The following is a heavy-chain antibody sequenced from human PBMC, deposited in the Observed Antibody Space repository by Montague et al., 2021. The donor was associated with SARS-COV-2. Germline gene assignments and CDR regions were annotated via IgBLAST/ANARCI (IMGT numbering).Heavy chain of an antibody. D-gene: IGHD2-2*01. Sequence: SETLSLTRTLSGGSISTSTYYWGWQPQPPGQGLKWIGSDGYSGNTSYXPSLPSRVTISVDTSKNQFSLKLSSVTAADTAVYYCARHVGGGPGAMVWFDPWGQGTMVTVSS. V-gene: IGHV4-39*01. CDR3: ARHVGGGPGAMVWFDP. CDR1: GGSISTSTYY. J-gene: IGHJ5*02. CDR2: DGYSGNT.